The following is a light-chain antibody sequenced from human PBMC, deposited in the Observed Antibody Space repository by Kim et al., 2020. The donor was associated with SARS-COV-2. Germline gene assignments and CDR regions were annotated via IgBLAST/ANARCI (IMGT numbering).Light chain of an antibody. CDR3: QQYKSWYT. V-gene: IGKV1-5*03. CDR2: KAS. Sequence: LSATVGDRVTITCRASQSSSSWLAWYQQKPGKAPKVLISKASTLESGVSSRFSGSGSGTEFTLTISSLQPDDFATYYCQQYKSWYTFGQGTKLEI. CDR1: QSSSSW. J-gene: IGKJ2*01.